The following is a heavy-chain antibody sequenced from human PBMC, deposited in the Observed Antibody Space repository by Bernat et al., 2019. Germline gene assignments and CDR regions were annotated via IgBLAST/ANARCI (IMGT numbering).Heavy chain of an antibody. CDR1: GFTFSSYS. V-gene: IGHV3-21*01. CDR2: ISSSSSYI. J-gene: IGHJ4*02. D-gene: IGHD1-26*01. Sequence: EVQLVESGGGLVKPGGSLRLSCAASGFTFSSYSMNWVRQAPGKGLEWVSSISSSSSYIYYADSVKGRFTISRDNAKNSLYLQMNSLRAEDTAVYYCAIDVAFIVGATSRTGYWGQGTLVTVSS. CDR3: AIDVAFIVGATSRTGY.